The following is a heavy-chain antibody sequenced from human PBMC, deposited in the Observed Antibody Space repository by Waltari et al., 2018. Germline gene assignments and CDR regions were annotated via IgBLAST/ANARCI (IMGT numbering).Heavy chain of an antibody. CDR2: ISTSGST. CDR3: ARELGN. V-gene: IGHV4-61*02. Sequence: QVQLQESGPGLVKPSQTLSLTCAVSGASISSSNYWTWIRQPAGKGLEWIGLISTSGSTNYTPSLTSRVTVSVDASKNQFALKLSSVTAADTAVYYCARELGNWGQGTLVTVSS. CDR1: GASISSSNY. J-gene: IGHJ4*02.